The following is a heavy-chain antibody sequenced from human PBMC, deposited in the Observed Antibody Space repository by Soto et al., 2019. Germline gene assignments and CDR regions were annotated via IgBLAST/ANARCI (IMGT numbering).Heavy chain of an antibody. V-gene: IGHV3-74*03. Sequence: EGQLEESGGGLVQPGGSLRLSCAASGFTFSNYWMHWVRQVSGKGLEWVSYINSDGSNTKYADSVKGRFTISRDNAKNTLSLQANSLRAEDTAVYYCTRGRYCTDASCYNSRFDPWGQGTLVTVSS. CDR1: GFTFSNYW. CDR3: TRGRYCTDASCYNSRFDP. CDR2: INSDGSNT. D-gene: IGHD2-15*01. J-gene: IGHJ5*02.